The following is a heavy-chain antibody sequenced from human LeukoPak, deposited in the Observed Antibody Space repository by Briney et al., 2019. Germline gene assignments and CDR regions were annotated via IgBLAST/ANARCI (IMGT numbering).Heavy chain of an antibody. D-gene: IGHD3-3*01. CDR1: GGSISSGSYY. CDR2: IYTSGST. J-gene: IGHJ4*02. Sequence: SETLSLICTVSGGSISSGSYYWSWIRQPAGKGLEWIGRIYTSGSTNYNPSLKSRVTISVDTSKNQFSLKLSSVTAADTAVYYCASDFWSGYYDYWGQGTLVTVSS. V-gene: IGHV4-61*02. CDR3: ASDFWSGYYDY.